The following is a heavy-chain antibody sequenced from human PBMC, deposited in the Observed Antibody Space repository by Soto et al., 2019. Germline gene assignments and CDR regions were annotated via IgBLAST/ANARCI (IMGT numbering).Heavy chain of an antibody. CDR1: GYTFTTYV. Sequence: QVQLVQSGAEVKKPGASVKVSCKTSGYTFTTYVVHWVRQAPGQRLEWMAWINTDNGITKSSQEFRDRVTVTRDTSASTVYMEMSSLRSEDTAMYYCAREVVRGVQFDYWGQGTLFTVSS. CDR3: AREVVRGVQFDY. CDR2: INTDNGIT. D-gene: IGHD3-10*01. V-gene: IGHV1-3*04. J-gene: IGHJ4*02.